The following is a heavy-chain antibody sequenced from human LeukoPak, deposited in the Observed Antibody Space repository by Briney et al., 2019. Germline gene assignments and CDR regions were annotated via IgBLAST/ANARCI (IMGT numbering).Heavy chain of an antibody. CDR3: AKTESPSAFGYFDY. Sequence: GVLRLSCAASGFTFSSYWMHWVRQPPGKGLVWVSRIYTDGGSTNYADSVKGRFTISRDNSKNTLYLQMNSLRAEDTAVYYCAKTESPSAFGYFDYWGQGTLVTVSS. D-gene: IGHD1-14*01. J-gene: IGHJ4*02. V-gene: IGHV3-74*01. CDR2: IYTDGGST. CDR1: GFTFSSYW.